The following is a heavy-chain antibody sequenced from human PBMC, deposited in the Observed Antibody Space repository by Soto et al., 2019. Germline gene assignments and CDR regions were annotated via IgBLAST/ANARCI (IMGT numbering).Heavy chain of an antibody. J-gene: IGHJ3*02. CDR3: ADTNDGSCDI. CDR2: HIPIFGTA. Sequence: FSCTASGGTFTSYAITWVQQAPGQGLECMGMHIPIFGTANDAQKFRGRVTITADESTSIAYMELSSLRSEDTAVYYCADTNDGSCDIWGQ. D-gene: IGHD2-8*01. CDR1: GGTFTSYA. V-gene: IGHV1-69*15.